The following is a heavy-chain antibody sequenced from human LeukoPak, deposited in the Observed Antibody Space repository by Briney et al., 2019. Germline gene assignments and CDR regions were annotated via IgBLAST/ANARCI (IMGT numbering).Heavy chain of an antibody. Sequence: ASVKVSCKESGYTFTSYYMHWVRQAPGQGLEWMGIINPSGGSTSYAQKFQGRVTMTRDTSTSTVYMELSSLRSEDTAVYYCASPRAGAFSYFDYWGQGTLVTVSS. V-gene: IGHV1-46*01. CDR3: ASPRAGAFSYFDY. CDR2: INPSGGST. J-gene: IGHJ4*02. D-gene: IGHD6-13*01. CDR1: GYTFTSYY.